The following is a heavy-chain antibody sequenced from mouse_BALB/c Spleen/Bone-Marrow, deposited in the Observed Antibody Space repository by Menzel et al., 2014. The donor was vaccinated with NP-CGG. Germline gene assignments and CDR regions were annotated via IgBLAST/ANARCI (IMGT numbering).Heavy chain of an antibody. CDR3: TRGGNWEDFDY. J-gene: IGHJ2*01. V-gene: IGHV5-17*02. CDR1: GFTFSSFG. Sequence: EVQVVESGGGLVQPGGSRKLSCAASGFTFSSFGMHWVRQAPEKGLEWVAYISSGSRTIYYADTVKGRFTISRDNPKNALFLQMTGLRSEDTAMYYCTRGGNWEDFDYWGQGTTLTVSS. CDR2: ISSGSRTI. D-gene: IGHD4-1*01.